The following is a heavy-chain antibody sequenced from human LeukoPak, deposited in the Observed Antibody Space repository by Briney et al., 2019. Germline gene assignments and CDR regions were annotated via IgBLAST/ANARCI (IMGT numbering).Heavy chain of an antibody. V-gene: IGHV4-39*07. CDR1: GGSISSSSYY. Sequence: SETLSLTCTVSGGSISSSSYYWGWIRQPPGKGLEWIGSIYYSGSTYYNPSLKSRVTISVDTSKNQFSLKLSSVTAADTAVYYCAREGYYDSSGYYYGYYFDYWGQGTLVTVSS. CDR3: AREGYYDSSGYYYGYYFDY. D-gene: IGHD3-22*01. J-gene: IGHJ4*02. CDR2: IYYSGST.